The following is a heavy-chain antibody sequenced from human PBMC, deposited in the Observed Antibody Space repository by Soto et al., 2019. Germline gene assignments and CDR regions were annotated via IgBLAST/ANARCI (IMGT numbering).Heavy chain of an antibody. D-gene: IGHD1-1*01. CDR2: VIPILGTT. V-gene: IGHV1-69*12. CDR1: GGSFSTYA. CDR3: ARHAGTYYYNDRDV. J-gene: IGHJ6*02. Sequence: QVQLVQSGAEVKKPGSSVKVSCKASGGSFSTYAISWVRHAPGQGLEWMGGVIPILGTTNNAQKFQGRVTITADESTGTAYMELASLRSEETAMYYCARHAGTYYYNDRDVWGQGTTVTVSS.